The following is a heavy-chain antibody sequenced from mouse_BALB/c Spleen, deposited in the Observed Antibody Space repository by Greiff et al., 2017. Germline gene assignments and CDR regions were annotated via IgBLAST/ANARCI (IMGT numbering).Heavy chain of an antibody. CDR3: ARSGGLLRFWYFDV. CDR1: GDSITSCY. J-gene: IGHJ1*01. D-gene: IGHD2-9*01. V-gene: IGHV3-8*02. CDR2: ISYSGST. Sequence: EVKVVESGPSLVKPSQTLSLTCSVTGDSITSCYWNWIRKFPGNKLEYMGYISYSGSTYYNPSLKSRISITRDTSKNQYYLQLNSVTTEDTATYYCARSGGLLRFWYFDVWGAGTTVTVSS.